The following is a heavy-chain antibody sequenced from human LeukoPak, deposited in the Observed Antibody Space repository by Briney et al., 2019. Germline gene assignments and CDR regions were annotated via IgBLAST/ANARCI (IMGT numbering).Heavy chain of an antibody. CDR2: INWNGGST. V-gene: IGHV3-20*04. Sequence: GGSLRLSCAASGFTFDDYGMSWVRQAPGKGLEWVSGINWNGGSTGYADSVKGRFTISRDNAKNSLYLQMNSLRAEDTALYYCARTRIAARGVWSGYYFDYWGQGTLVTVSS. CDR3: ARTRIAARGVWSGYYFDY. D-gene: IGHD6-6*01. J-gene: IGHJ4*02. CDR1: GFTFDDYG.